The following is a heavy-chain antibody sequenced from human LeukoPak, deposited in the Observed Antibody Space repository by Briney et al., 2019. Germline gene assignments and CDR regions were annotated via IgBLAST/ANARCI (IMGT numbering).Heavy chain of an antibody. Sequence: PGGSLRLSCAASGFTFRNYDMHWVRQAPGKGLEWVAVIWYDGTNKFYADSVKGRFTISRDNSKNTLYLQLNSLRVEDTAVYYCVRDFGSRRNWFDPWGQGTLVTVSS. CDR1: GFTFRNYD. D-gene: IGHD3-10*01. V-gene: IGHV3-33*01. CDR3: VRDFGSRRNWFDP. CDR2: IWYDGTNK. J-gene: IGHJ5*02.